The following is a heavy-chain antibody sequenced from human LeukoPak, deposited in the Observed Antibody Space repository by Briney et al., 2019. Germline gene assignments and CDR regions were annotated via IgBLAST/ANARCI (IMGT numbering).Heavy chain of an antibody. CDR3: ASLLGSSWYGGAFDI. Sequence: GASVKVSCKASGYTFTGYYMHWVRQAPGQGLEWMGWINPNSGGTNYAQKFQGRVTMTRDTSISTAYMELSRLRSDDTAVYYCASLLGSSWYGGAFDIWGQGTMVTVSS. V-gene: IGHV1-2*02. CDR1: GYTFTGYY. D-gene: IGHD6-13*01. J-gene: IGHJ3*02. CDR2: INPNSGGT.